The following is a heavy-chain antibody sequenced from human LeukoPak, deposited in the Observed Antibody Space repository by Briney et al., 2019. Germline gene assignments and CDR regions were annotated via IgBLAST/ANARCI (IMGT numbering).Heavy chain of an antibody. V-gene: IGHV3-11*04. D-gene: IGHD3-3*01. CDR2: ISGSGTTI. CDR3: ARDPDPYYDFWSGYYPHFDY. Sequence: GGSLRLSCAASGFTFGDYYMTWIRQAPGKGLEWVSYISGSGTTIYYADSVKGRFTISRDNAKNSLYLQMNSLRAEDTAVYYCARDPDPYYDFWSGYYPHFDYWGQGTLVTVSS. CDR1: GFTFGDYY. J-gene: IGHJ4*02.